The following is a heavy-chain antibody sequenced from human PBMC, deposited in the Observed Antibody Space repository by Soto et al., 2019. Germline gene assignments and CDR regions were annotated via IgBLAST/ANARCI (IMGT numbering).Heavy chain of an antibody. CDR3: ARFLRHAAAFDL. D-gene: IGHD4-17*01. Sequence: QITLRESGPTLVRPTETLTLTCSFSGFSLITSGVGVGWFRQSPGKALEWLAVIHWDDDKRYSPSLSSRLAITKDTSIHKVVLTMTNVDPVDTGTYYCARFLRHAAAFDLWGQGPVATVSS. CDR1: GFSLITSGVG. V-gene: IGHV2-5*02. J-gene: IGHJ3*01. CDR2: IHWDDDK.